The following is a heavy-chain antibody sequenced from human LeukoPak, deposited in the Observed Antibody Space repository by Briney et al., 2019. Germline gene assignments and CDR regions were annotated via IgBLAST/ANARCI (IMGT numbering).Heavy chain of an antibody. Sequence: SETLSLTCTVSGGSISSGGYYWSWIRQHPGKGLEWIGYIYYSGSTYCNPSLKSRVTISVDTSKNQFSLKLSSVTAADTAVYYCARASTTVVTLFDYWGQGTLVTVSS. CDR2: IYYSGST. V-gene: IGHV4-31*03. CDR3: ARASTTVVTLFDY. J-gene: IGHJ4*02. CDR1: GGSISSGGYY. D-gene: IGHD4-23*01.